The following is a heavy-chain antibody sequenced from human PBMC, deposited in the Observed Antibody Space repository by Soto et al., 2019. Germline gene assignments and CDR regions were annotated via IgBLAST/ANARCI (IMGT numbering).Heavy chain of an antibody. Sequence: SETLSLTCAVSGGSISNSDWWSWVRQSPGKGLEWIGKIYHSGNTNYNPSLRSRVTISIDTSKNQFSLRVTSVTAADSAVYYCARETPYSSSWDNYFDYWGPGSLVTVS. CDR2: IYHSGNT. V-gene: IGHV4-4*02. CDR3: ARETPYSSSWDNYFDY. D-gene: IGHD6-13*01. CDR1: GGSISNSDW. J-gene: IGHJ4*02.